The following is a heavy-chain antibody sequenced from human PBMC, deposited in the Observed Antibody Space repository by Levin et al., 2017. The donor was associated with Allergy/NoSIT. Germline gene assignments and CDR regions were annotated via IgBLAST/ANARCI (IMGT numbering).Heavy chain of an antibody. CDR1: GFTFSSYS. D-gene: IGHD3-10*01. J-gene: IGHJ3*02. Sequence: GGSLRLSCAASGFTFSSYSMNWVRQAPGKGLEWVSYISTSTSTIYYADSVKGRFTISRDNAMNSLYLQMNSLRAEDTAVYYCARGTYYYGSRTYYKEPEIWGQGTMVTVSS. CDR3: ARGTYYYGSRTYYKEPEI. V-gene: IGHV3-48*04. CDR2: ISTSTSTI.